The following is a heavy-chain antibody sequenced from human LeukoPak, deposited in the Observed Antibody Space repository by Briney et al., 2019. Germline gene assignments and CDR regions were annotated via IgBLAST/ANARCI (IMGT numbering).Heavy chain of an antibody. D-gene: IGHD1-7*01. CDR3: ARVGYPPSRYNWNSMKDSYYYYMDV. J-gene: IGHJ6*03. CDR1: GGTFSSYG. V-gene: IGHV1-18*01. CDR2: ISAYNGNT. Sequence: ASVKVSCKASGGTFSSYGISWVRQAPGQGLEWMGWISAYNGNTNYAQKRQGRVTMTTDTSTSTAYMELRSLRSDDTAVYYCARVGYPPSRYNWNSMKDSYYYYMDVWGKGTTVTVSS.